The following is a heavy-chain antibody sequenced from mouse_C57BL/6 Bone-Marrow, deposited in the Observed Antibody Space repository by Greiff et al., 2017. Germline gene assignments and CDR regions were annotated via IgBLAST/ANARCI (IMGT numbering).Heavy chain of an antibody. CDR3: ARGDSSGSWFAY. D-gene: IGHD3-2*02. V-gene: IGHV2-2*01. J-gene: IGHJ3*01. CDR2: IWGGGST. CDR1: GFSLTSYG. Sequence: VHLVESGPGLVQPSQSLSITCTVSGFSLTSYGVNWVRQSPGKGLGWLGVIWGGGSTDYNAALISRLSISKKNSKSQFFFKMNSLQADDTAIYYCARGDSSGSWFAYWGQGTLVTVSA.